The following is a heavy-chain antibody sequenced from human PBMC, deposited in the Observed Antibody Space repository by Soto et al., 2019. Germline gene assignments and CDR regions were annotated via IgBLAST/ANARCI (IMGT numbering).Heavy chain of an antibody. V-gene: IGHV1-2*02. D-gene: IGHD2-8*01. CDR3: AIGMVYALYNRFDP. Sequence: ASVKVSCKACGYTFTGYYMHWVRQAPGQGLEWMGWINPNSGGTNYAQKFQGRVTMTRDTSISTAYMELSRLRSDDTAVYYCAIGMVYALYNRFDPWGQGTLVPVYS. CDR1: GYTFTGYY. CDR2: INPNSGGT. J-gene: IGHJ5*02.